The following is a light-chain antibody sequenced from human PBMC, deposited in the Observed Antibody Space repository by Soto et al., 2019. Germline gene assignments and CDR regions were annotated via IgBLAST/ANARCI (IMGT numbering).Light chain of an antibody. CDR2: SNI. CDR3: AVWDDSLDGHAV. CDR1: SSNIGSNT. Sequence: QSVLTQPPSASGTPGQRVSISCSGSSSNIGSNTVRWYQHLPGTAPRLLIYSNIQRPSGVPDRFSGSKSGTSASLAISGLQSEDEADYYCAVWDDSLDGHAVFGGGTQLTVL. V-gene: IGLV1-44*01. J-gene: IGLJ7*01.